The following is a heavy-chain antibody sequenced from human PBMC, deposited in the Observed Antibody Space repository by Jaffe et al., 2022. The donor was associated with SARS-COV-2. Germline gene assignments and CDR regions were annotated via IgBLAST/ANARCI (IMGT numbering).Heavy chain of an antibody. CDR1: GGSISSSSYY. V-gene: IGHV4-39*01. Sequence: QLQLQESGPGLVKPSETLSLTCTVSGGSISSSSYYWGWIRQPPGKGLEWIGSIYYSGSTYYNPSLKSRVTISVDTSKNQFSLKLSSVTAADTAVYYCARSPKLWFRLRWFDPWGQGTLVTVSS. J-gene: IGHJ5*02. CDR2: IYYSGST. CDR3: ARSPKLWFRLRWFDP. D-gene: IGHD3-10*01.